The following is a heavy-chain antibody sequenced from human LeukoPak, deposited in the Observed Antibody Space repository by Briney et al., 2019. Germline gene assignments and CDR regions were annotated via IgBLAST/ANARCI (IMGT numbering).Heavy chain of an antibody. D-gene: IGHD3-16*01. CDR1: GCSISPYY. CDR2: IYYSGST. V-gene: IGHV4-59*01. J-gene: IGHJ4*02. Sequence: PSETLPLTCTVSGCSISPYYWSWIRQPPGKGMEWIGYIYYSGSTNYNPSLKSRITISVDTSNNQFSLKLRSVTAADTAVYYCARRTSRGGGIDYWGQGTLVTVS. CDR3: ARRTSRGGGIDY.